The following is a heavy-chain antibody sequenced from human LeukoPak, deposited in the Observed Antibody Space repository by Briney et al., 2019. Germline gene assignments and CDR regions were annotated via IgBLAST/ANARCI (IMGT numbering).Heavy chain of an antibody. J-gene: IGHJ4*02. CDR2: NYYTGST. CDR1: GGSIDSYY. Sequence: PSETLSLTCSVSGGSIDSYYWSWIRQPPGKGLAGIGYNYYTGSTQYQPSLKRRVTISLDTSKNQFSLKLTSVTAADTAVYYCARVYQSAEYYFDYWDQGNLVSVSS. D-gene: IGHD2-2*01. V-gene: IGHV4-59*01. CDR3: ARVYQSAEYYFDY.